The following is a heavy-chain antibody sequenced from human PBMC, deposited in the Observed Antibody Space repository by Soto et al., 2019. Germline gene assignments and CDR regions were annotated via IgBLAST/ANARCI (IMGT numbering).Heavy chain of an antibody. J-gene: IGHJ2*01. CDR1: RFTFSNYS. CDR2: ISGSSGYI. Sequence: GGSLRLSCAASRFTFSNYSMNWVRQAPGKGLQWVAFISGSSGYIYYADSVKGRFTISRDNAKNSLYLQVNRLRAEDTAVYYCARDTVGDLAMDDYWYFDLWGRGTLVTVSS. CDR3: ARDTVGDLAMDDYWYFDL. D-gene: IGHD3-10*01. V-gene: IGHV3-21*01.